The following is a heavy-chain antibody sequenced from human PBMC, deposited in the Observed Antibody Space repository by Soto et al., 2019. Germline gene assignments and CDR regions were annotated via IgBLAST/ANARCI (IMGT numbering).Heavy chain of an antibody. CDR3: AREVAAGFFDY. J-gene: IGHJ4*02. D-gene: IGHD6-13*01. CDR1: GFSLSTSGMC. CDR2: IYYSGST. Sequence: SGPTLVNPTQTLTLTCTFSGFSLSTSGMCVSWIRQPPGKGLEWIGYIYYSGSTYYNPSLKSRVTISVDTSKSQFSLKLSSVTAADTAVYYCAREVAAGFFDYWGQGTLVTVSS. V-gene: IGHV4-31*03.